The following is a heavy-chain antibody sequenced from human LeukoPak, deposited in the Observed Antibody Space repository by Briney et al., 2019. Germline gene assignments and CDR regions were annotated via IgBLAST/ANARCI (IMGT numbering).Heavy chain of an antibody. CDR2: IYSGGST. Sequence: PGGSLRLSXAASGFTVSSNYMSWVRQAPGKGLEWVSVIYSGGSTYYADSVKGRFTISRDNSKNTLYLQMNSLRAEDTAVYYCARGTYSSSWYVYYFDYWGQGTLVTVSS. CDR1: GFTVSSNY. V-gene: IGHV3-66*02. CDR3: ARGTYSSSWYVYYFDY. D-gene: IGHD6-13*01. J-gene: IGHJ4*02.